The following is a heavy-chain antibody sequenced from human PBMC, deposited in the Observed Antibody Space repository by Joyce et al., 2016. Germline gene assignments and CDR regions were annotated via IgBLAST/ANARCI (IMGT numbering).Heavy chain of an antibody. Sequence: EVQLAQSGAEVKKAGESLKISCTGSGFSFTTHWIGWVRQMPGKGREWMGIIYPDDSDVRYSPSFQGQVTISAEKSISTAYLQLSRLKASDSAMYYCARRVEIATKKYWNVDLWGRGSLVTVSS. J-gene: IGHJ2*01. CDR3: ARRVEIATKKYWNVDL. CDR1: GFSFTTHW. V-gene: IGHV5-51*01. D-gene: IGHD2-21*01. CDR2: IYPDDSDV.